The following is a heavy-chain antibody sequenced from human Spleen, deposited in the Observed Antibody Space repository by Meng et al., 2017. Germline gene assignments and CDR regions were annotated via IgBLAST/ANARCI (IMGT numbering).Heavy chain of an antibody. CDR2: INHSGST. CDR1: GGSFSDYY. Sequence: QLQLHQLGAGLLNPSETLSLTCVVSGGSFSDYYWSWIRQPPGKGLEWIGEINHSGSTNYNPSLESRATISVDTSQNNLSLKLSSVTAADSAVYYCARGPTTMAHDFDYWGQGTLVTVSS. J-gene: IGHJ4*02. CDR3: ARGPTTMAHDFDY. D-gene: IGHD4-11*01. V-gene: IGHV4-34*01.